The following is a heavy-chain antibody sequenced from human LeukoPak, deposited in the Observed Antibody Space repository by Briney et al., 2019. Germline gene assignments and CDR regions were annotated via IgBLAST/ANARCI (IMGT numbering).Heavy chain of an antibody. D-gene: IGHD4-17*01. Sequence: GGSLRLSCAASGFTFSNYGLNWVRQAPGKGLEWLSFISRDGTATHYADCVKGRFTISRDNAKNSLYLQMNSLRAEDTAVYYCATDPDGDYDFDFWGQGTLSPSPQ. CDR3: ATDPDGDYDFDF. CDR1: GFTFSNYG. J-gene: IGHJ4*02. V-gene: IGHV3-48*01. CDR2: ISRDGTAT.